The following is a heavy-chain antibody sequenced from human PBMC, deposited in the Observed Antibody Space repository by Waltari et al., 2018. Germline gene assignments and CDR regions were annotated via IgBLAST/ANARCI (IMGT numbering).Heavy chain of an antibody. Sequence: EVQLLASGGGLVQPGGSLRLSCAASGFTFSSYAMSWVRQAPGKGLEWVSVIYSGGSTYYADSVKGRFTISRDNSKNTLYLQMNSLRAEDTAVYYCAKDPSLRFLEWLPYDAFDIWGQGTMVTVSS. CDR2: IYSGGST. V-gene: IGHV3-23*03. D-gene: IGHD3-3*01. CDR1: GFTFSSYA. CDR3: AKDPSLRFLEWLPYDAFDI. J-gene: IGHJ3*02.